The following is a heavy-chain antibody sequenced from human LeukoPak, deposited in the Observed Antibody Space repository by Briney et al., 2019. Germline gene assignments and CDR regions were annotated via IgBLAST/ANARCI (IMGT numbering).Heavy chain of an antibody. V-gene: IGHV4-34*01. D-gene: IGHD4-17*01. CDR1: GGSFSGYY. J-gene: IGHJ4*02. CDR2: INHSGST. CDR3: ARAPSHDLDYVTDY. Sequence: SETLSLTCAVYGGSFSGYYWSWIRQPPGKGLEWIGEINHSGSTNYNPSLKSRVTISVDTSKNQFSLKLSSVTAADTAVYYCARAPSHDLDYVTDYWGQGTLVTVSS.